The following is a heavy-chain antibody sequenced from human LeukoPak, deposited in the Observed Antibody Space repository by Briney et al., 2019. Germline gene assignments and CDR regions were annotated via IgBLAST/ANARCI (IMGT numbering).Heavy chain of an antibody. CDR3: AKEGTYYYGSGGLDY. D-gene: IGHD3-10*01. CDR2: ISWNSGSI. J-gene: IGHJ4*02. Sequence: PGGSLRLSCAASGFTFDDYAMHWVRQAPGKGLEWVSGISWNSGSIGYVDSVKGRFTISRDNAKNSLYLQMNSLRAEDTALYYCAKEGTYYYGSGGLDYWGQGTLVTVSS. V-gene: IGHV3-9*01. CDR1: GFTFDDYA.